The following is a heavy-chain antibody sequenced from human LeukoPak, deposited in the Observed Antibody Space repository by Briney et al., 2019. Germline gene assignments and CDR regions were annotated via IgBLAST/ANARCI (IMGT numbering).Heavy chain of an antibody. D-gene: IGHD6-13*01. CDR3: ARDRAAAGLNNWFDP. V-gene: IGHV1-69*13. Sequence: ASVKVSCKASGGTFSSYSISWVRQAPGQGLEWMGGIVPILGTADYAQKFQGRVTITADESTSTAYMELSSLRSEDTAVYYCARDRAAAGLNNWFDPWGQGTRVTVSS. J-gene: IGHJ5*02. CDR1: GGTFSSYS. CDR2: IVPILGTA.